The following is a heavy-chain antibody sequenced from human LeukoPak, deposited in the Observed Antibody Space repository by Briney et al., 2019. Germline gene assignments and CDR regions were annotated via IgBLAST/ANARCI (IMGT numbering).Heavy chain of an antibody. CDR3: AKDAAAAGSAYYFEY. D-gene: IGHD6-13*01. V-gene: IGHV3-30*02. J-gene: IGHJ4*02. Sequence: PGGSLRLSCAASGFTFSNYVMYWVRQAPGKGLEWVAFIRNDGSNKYYADSVKGRFTISRDNSKNTLDLQMISLRAEDTAVYYCAKDAAAAGSAYYFEYWGQGTLVTVSS. CDR2: IRNDGSNK. CDR1: GFTFSNYV.